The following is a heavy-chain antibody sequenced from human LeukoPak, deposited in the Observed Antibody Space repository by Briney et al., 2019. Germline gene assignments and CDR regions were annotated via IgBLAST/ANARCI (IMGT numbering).Heavy chain of an antibody. CDR3: AKGSGSYLSPLYYFDY. CDR1: GFTFTNYG. Sequence: PGGSLRLSCAASGFTFTNYGMNWVRQAPGKGLEWVSSISSSSSYIYYADSVRGRFTISRDNSKNTLYLQMNSLRAEDTAVYYCAKGSGSYLSPLYYFDYWGQGTLVTVSS. CDR2: ISSSSSYI. J-gene: IGHJ4*02. D-gene: IGHD1-26*01. V-gene: IGHV3-21*04.